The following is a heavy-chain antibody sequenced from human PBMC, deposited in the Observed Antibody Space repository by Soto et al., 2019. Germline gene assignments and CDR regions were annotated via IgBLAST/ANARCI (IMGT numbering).Heavy chain of an antibody. CDR3: ARNTVKRLGAFDI. V-gene: IGHV1-69*13. J-gene: IGHJ3*02. D-gene: IGHD2-2*02. CDR2: IIPIFGTA. CDR1: GGTFSSYA. Sequence: SVKVSCKASGGTFSSYAISWVRQAPGQGLEWMGGIIPIFGTANYAQKFQGRVTITADESTSTAYMELSSLRSEDTAVYYCARNTVKRLGAFDIWGQGTMVTVSS.